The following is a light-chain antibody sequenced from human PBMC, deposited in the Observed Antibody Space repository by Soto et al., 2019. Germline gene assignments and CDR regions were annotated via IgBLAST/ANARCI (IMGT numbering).Light chain of an antibody. CDR1: QGIGND. J-gene: IGKJ4*01. Sequence: AIQMTQSPSSLSASVGDRVTITCRASQGIGNDLGWYQQKAGKAPKFLIHAASILQSGVPSRFSGSGSGTDSTLTISSLQLEDFATYYCLQVYNYPLTCGGGTRLDIK. CDR3: LQVYNYPLT. CDR2: AAS. V-gene: IGKV1-6*01.